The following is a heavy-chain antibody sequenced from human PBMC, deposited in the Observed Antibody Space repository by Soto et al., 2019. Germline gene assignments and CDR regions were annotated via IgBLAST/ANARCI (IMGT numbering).Heavy chain of an antibody. CDR3: ARSLGETTSLFDY. CDR2: INPGSGTT. V-gene: IGHV1-46*01. Sequence: QVQLVQSGAEMKQPGASVKLSCQASGYIFIHCFMHWVRQAPGQGLEWMGGINPGSGTTTYAQKFQGGVTVTRDTSTSAVYMELSSLGSGDTAMYYCARSLGETTSLFDYWGQGSLVTVSA. CDR1: GYIFIHCF. J-gene: IGHJ4*02. D-gene: IGHD1-26*01.